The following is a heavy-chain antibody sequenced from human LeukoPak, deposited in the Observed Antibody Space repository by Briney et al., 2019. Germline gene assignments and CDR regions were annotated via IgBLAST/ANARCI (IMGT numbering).Heavy chain of an antibody. Sequence: GGSLGLSCAASGFTFNRNAISWVRQAPGKGLEWVSTIGGSGDKTFYADSVKGRFTISRDNSKNMVHLQMNSLTGEDTALYYCVRRGNASSGWGDHDFWGQGALVTVSS. CDR1: GFTFNRNA. V-gene: IGHV3-23*01. J-gene: IGHJ4*02. CDR2: IGGSGDKT. D-gene: IGHD6-19*01. CDR3: VRRGNASSGWGDHDF.